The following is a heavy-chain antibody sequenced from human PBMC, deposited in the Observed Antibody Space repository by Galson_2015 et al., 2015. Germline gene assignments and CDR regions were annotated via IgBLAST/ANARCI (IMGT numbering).Heavy chain of an antibody. J-gene: IGHJ6*02. CDR3: ARGRASGAYYYYGMDV. CDR1: GYTFTSYD. D-gene: IGHD3-10*01. Sequence: SVKVSCKASGYTFTSYDINWVRQATGQGLEWMGRMNPNSGNTGYAQKFQGRVTMTRNTSISTAYMELSSLRSEDTAVYYCARGRASGAYYYYGMDVWGQGTTVTVSS. CDR2: MNPNSGNT. V-gene: IGHV1-8*01.